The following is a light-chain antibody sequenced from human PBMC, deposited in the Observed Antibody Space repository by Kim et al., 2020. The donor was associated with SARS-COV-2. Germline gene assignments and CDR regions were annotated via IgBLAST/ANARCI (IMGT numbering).Light chain of an antibody. J-gene: IGLJ1*01. V-gene: IGLV3-1*01. CDR1: KLGDKY. CDR3: QAWDSSTAV. Sequence: LTPGQTPTITCSGDKLGDKYACWYQHKPGQSPVLIIYQDNKRPSGIPERFSGSNSGDTATLTISGTQAMDEADYYCQAWDSSTAVFGSGTKVTVL. CDR2: QDN.